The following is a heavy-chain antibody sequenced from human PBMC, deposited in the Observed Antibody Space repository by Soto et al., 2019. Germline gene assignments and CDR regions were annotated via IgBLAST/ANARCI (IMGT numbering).Heavy chain of an antibody. Sequence: QVQLVESGGGVVQPGGSLRLSCAASGFTFSNYGMHWVRQAPGKGLEWVAVICTDGSTKYYADSVKGRVTISRDNSKNTMYLQMNRLSVEDEDVYYCASDLRKGRYFDYWGQGTLVTVSS. CDR1: GFTFSNYG. CDR3: ASDLRKGRYFDY. V-gene: IGHV3-33*01. J-gene: IGHJ4*02. CDR2: ICTDGSTK.